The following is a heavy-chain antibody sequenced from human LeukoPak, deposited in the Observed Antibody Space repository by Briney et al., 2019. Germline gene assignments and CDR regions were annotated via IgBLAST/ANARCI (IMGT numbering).Heavy chain of an antibody. Sequence: GESLQISCRGSGYSFTSYWIGWVRQMPGKALEWMGMIYPGDSDTRYSQSLHGQVTISAEESISNTYLQWNSLKAADSRLYYCARHRADTASDYWGQGTLVTVSS. CDR2: IYPGDSDT. CDR1: GYSFTSYW. CDR3: ARHRADTASDY. D-gene: IGHD5-18*01. J-gene: IGHJ4*02. V-gene: IGHV5-51*01.